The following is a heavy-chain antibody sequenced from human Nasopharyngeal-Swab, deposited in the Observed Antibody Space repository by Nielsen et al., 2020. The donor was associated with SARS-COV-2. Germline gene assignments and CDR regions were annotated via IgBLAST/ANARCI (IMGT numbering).Heavy chain of an antibody. Sequence: VRQAPGKGLEFVGRIRNKAKNYATTAAASVRGRFSISRDDSKNTAYLDMSGVKSEDTAVYYCTAHLEYVATAGWGQGVLVTVSS. V-gene: IGHV3-73*01. J-gene: IGHJ4*02. CDR3: TAHLEYVATAG. D-gene: IGHD6-13*01. CDR2: IRNKAKNYAT.